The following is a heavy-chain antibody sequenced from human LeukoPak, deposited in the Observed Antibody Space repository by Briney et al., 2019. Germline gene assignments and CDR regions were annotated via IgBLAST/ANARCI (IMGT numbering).Heavy chain of an antibody. CDR2: ISGSGGST. Sequence: PGGSLRLSCAASGFTFSSYAMSWVRQAPGKGLKWVSAISGSGGSTYYADSVKGRFTISRDNSKNTLYLQMNSLRAEDTAVYYCAKGCSGYGYAFDIWGQGTMVTVSS. V-gene: IGHV3-23*01. D-gene: IGHD5-12*01. CDR3: AKGCSGYGYAFDI. CDR1: GFTFSSYA. J-gene: IGHJ3*02.